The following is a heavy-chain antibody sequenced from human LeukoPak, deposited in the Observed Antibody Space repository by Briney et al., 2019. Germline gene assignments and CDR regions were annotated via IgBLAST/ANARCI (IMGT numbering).Heavy chain of an antibody. V-gene: IGHV3-30*03. Sequence: PGGSLRLSCAASGFTFSSYGMLWVRQAPGKGLEWVAVISYDGSNKYYADSVKGRFTVSRDNSKNTLYLQMNSLRAEDTAVYYCARVSYYYDSSGRAAFDIWGQGTMVTVSS. CDR3: ARVSYYYDSSGRAAFDI. CDR2: ISYDGSNK. CDR1: GFTFSSYG. D-gene: IGHD3-22*01. J-gene: IGHJ3*02.